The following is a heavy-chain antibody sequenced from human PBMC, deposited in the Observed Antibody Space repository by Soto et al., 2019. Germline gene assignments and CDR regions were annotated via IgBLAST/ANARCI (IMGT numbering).Heavy chain of an antibody. CDR1: GGSISSGGYY. V-gene: IGHV4-31*03. CDR3: ARVVDSSGYPFDY. J-gene: IGHJ4*02. D-gene: IGHD3-22*01. CDR2: IYYSGST. Sequence: PSETLSLTCTVSGGSISSGGYYWSWIRQYPGKGLEWIGYIYYSGSTYYNPSLKSRVTISVDTSKNQFSLKLSSVTAADTAVYYCARVVDSSGYPFDYWGQGTLVTVS.